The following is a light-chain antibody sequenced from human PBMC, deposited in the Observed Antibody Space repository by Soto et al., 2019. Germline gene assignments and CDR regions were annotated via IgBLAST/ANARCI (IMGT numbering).Light chain of an antibody. V-gene: IGKV3-15*01. Sequence: EIVMTQSPDTLSVSPGERATLSCRASQSVGSKLAWYQQKPGQAPRLLIYGASTRATAIPARFSGSGSGTEFTLTISSLQSEDFAVYYCQQYGGSPRTFGQGTKLEIK. CDR1: QSVGSK. CDR3: QQYGGSPRT. J-gene: IGKJ2*01. CDR2: GAS.